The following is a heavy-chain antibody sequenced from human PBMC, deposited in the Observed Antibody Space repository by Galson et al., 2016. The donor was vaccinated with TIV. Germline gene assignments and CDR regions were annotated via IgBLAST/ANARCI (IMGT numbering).Heavy chain of an antibody. CDR2: IAYDGSYK. D-gene: IGHD3-22*01. V-gene: IGHV3-30*18. CDR1: GFTFSSYN. J-gene: IGHJ3*01. Sequence: SLRLSCAASGFTFSSYNMHWVRQAPGKGLEWVAVIAYDGSYKHYAGSVKGRFTVSRDNSMTTLDLQMNSLGAEDTALYYCAKEENSGYYPNDAFDFWGQGTMVTVS. CDR3: AKEENSGYYPNDAFDF.